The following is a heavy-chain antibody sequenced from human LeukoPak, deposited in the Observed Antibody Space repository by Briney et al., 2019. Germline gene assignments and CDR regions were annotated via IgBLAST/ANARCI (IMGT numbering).Heavy chain of an antibody. Sequence: AASVKVSCEASGYTFTSYDINWVRQATGQGLEWMGWMNPNSGNTGYAQKFQGRVTMTRNTSISTAYMELSSLRSEDTAVYYCARFDILTGYIAYWGQGTLVTVSS. V-gene: IGHV1-8*01. D-gene: IGHD3-9*01. CDR3: ARFDILTGYIAY. J-gene: IGHJ4*02. CDR2: MNPNSGNT. CDR1: GYTFTSYD.